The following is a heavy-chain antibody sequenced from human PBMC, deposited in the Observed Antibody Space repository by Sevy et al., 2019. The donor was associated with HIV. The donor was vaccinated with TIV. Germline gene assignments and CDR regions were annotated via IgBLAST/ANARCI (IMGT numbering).Heavy chain of an antibody. D-gene: IGHD3-22*01. CDR3: ARLWFDSSGSYIRGGYCDY. Sequence: GGSLRLSCAASGFTVSSNYMSWVRQAPGKGLEWVSVIYSGGNTYSTDSVKGRFTISIDKSKNTLYLQMNSLRAEYTSVDYCARLWFDSSGSYIRGGYCDYWGQGTLVTVSS. CDR2: IYSGGNT. J-gene: IGHJ4*02. CDR1: GFTVSSNY. V-gene: IGHV3-53*01.